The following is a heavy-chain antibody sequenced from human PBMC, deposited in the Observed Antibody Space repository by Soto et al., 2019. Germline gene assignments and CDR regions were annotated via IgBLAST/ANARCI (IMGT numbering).Heavy chain of an antibody. CDR2: GYHSGNT. V-gene: IGHV4-38-2*01. CDR3: ARVSYCSTTSCYSGDSYYFDY. D-gene: IGHD2-2*01. Sequence: SETLSLTCGVSGYSISSGYYWGWIRQPPGKGLEGIGSGYHSGNTFYNPSLKSRVTISIDTSRNQFSLKLSPVTAADTAIFYCARVSYCSTTSCYSGDSYYFDYWGRGTLVTVSS. J-gene: IGHJ4*02. CDR1: GYSISSGYY.